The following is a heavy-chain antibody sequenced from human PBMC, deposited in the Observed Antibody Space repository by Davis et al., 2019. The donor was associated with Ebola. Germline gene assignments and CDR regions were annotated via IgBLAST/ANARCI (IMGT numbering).Heavy chain of an antibody. CDR3: AREVRRGYYYYYGMDV. CDR1: GFTFSSYG. V-gene: IGHV3-33*01. CDR2: IWYDGSNK. J-gene: IGHJ6*02. D-gene: IGHD3-10*01. Sequence: GESLKISCAASGFTFSSYGMHWVRQAPGKGLEWVAVIWYDGSNKYYADSVKGRFTISRDNSKNTLYLQMNSLRAEDTAVYYCAREVRRGYYYYYGMDVWGQGTTVTVSS.